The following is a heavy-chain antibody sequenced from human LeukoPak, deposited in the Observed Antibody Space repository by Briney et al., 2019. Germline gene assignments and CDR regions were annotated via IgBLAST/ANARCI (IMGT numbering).Heavy chain of an antibody. CDR3: AKAVEEGRPRSSAAMAQPVYFDY. V-gene: IGHV3-23*01. Sequence: GGSLRLSCAASGFTFSSYAMSWVRQAPGKGLEWVSAISGSGGSTYYADSVRGRFTISRDNSKNTLYLQMNSLRAEDTVVYYCAKAVEEGRPRSSAAMAQPVYFDYWGQGTLVTVSS. D-gene: IGHD5-18*01. CDR2: ISGSGGST. J-gene: IGHJ4*02. CDR1: GFTFSSYA.